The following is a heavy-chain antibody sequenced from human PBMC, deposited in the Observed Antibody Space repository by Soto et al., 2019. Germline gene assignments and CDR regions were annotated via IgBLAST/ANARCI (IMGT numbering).Heavy chain of an antibody. D-gene: IGHD3-3*01. CDR2: ISAYNGNT. J-gene: IGHJ6*02. V-gene: IGHV1-18*01. CDR3: AREVYYDFWSGYYTDYYYGMDV. CDR1: GYTFTSYG. Sequence: ASVKVSCKASGYTFTSYGISWVRQAPGQGLEWMGWISAYNGNTNYAQKLQGRVTMTTDTSTSTAYMELRSLRSDDTAVYYCAREVYYDFWSGYYTDYYYGMDVWGQGTTVTVAS.